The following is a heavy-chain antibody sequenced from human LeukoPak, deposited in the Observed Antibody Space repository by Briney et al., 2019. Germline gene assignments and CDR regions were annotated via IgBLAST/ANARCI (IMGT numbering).Heavy chain of an antibody. CDR1: GYSFTSYW. V-gene: IGHV5-51*01. J-gene: IGHJ4*02. Sequence: GESLKISCKGSGYSFTSYWIGWVRQMPGKGLEWMGIIYPGDSDTRYSPSFQGQVTISADKSISTAYLQWSSLKASDTAMYYCARGEGSSWYGDYFDYWGQGTLVTVSS. CDR3: ARGEGSSWYGDYFDY. CDR2: IYPGDSDT. D-gene: IGHD6-13*01.